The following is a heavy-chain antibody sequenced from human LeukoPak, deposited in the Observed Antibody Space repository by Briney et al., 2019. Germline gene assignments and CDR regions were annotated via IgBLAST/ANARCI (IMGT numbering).Heavy chain of an antibody. Sequence: GGSLRLSCAASGFIFDDYGMSWVRQAPGKGLEWVSGINWNGGSKGYADSVKGRFTISRDNAKNSLYLQMNSLRAEDSAFYYCAKAAIRYTTRWNNFDYWGQGTLVTVSS. CDR3: AKAAIRYTTRWNNFDY. CDR1: GFIFDDYG. CDR2: INWNGGSK. D-gene: IGHD2-2*02. J-gene: IGHJ4*02. V-gene: IGHV3-20*04.